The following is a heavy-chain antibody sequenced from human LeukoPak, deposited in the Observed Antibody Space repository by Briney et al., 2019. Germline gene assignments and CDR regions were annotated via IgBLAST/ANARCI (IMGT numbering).Heavy chain of an antibody. D-gene: IGHD6-13*01. V-gene: IGHV3-21*01. CDR1: GFTFSSYS. CDR2: ISSSSSYI. Sequence: PGGSLRLSCAASGFTFSSYSMNWVRQAPGKGLEWVSSISSSSSYIYYADSVKGRFTISRDNAKNSLYLQMNSLRAEDTAVYYCARDRRGIAVAGTDAFDIWGQGTMVTVSS. CDR3: ARDRRGIAVAGTDAFDI. J-gene: IGHJ3*02.